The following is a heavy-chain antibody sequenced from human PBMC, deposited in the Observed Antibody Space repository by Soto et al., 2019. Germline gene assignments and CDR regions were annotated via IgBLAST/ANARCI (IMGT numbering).Heavy chain of an antibody. CDR1: GFTFSSYA. Sequence: EVQLLESGGGLVQPGGSLRLSCAASGFTFSSYAMSWVRQAPGKGLEWVSAITGSGGSTYYADSVKGRFTISRDNSNNTLYLQMNRMRVEDTAVYYCAKDLWSSTTHYGMDVWGQGTTVTVSS. V-gene: IGHV3-23*01. CDR3: AKDLWSSTTHYGMDV. J-gene: IGHJ6*02. D-gene: IGHD6-13*01. CDR2: ITGSGGST.